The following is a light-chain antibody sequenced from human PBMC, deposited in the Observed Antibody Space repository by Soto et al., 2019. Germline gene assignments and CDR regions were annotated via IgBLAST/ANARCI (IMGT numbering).Light chain of an antibody. Sequence: DIQLTQSPSSLSASVGDRVTITCQASQYISNYFNWYQQKPGKAPKLLIHGASKLETGVPSRFSGSRSGTEFTITISSLQPEDFATYFCQQYDTLPITFGGGTKVDIK. CDR1: QYISNY. CDR3: QQYDTLPIT. V-gene: IGKV1-33*01. J-gene: IGKJ4*01. CDR2: GAS.